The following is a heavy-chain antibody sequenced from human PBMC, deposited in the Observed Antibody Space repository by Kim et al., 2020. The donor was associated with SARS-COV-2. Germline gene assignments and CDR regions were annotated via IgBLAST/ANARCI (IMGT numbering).Heavy chain of an antibody. J-gene: IGHJ6*02. D-gene: IGHD4-17*01. CDR2: IYHSGST. Sequence: SETLSLTCTVSGYSISSGYYWGWIRQPPGKGLEWIGSIYHSGSTYYNPSLKSRVTISVDTSKNQFSLKLSSVTAADTAVYYCARVLRWYHTYYYYGMDVWGQGTTVTVSS. V-gene: IGHV4-38-2*02. CDR1: GYSISSGYY. CDR3: ARVLRWYHTYYYYGMDV.